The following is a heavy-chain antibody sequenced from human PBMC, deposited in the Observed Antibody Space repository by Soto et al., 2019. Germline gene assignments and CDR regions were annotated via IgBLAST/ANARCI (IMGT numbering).Heavy chain of an antibody. Sequence: EVQLVESGGGVVQPGGSLRLSCAASGFPFRSFWMHWVRQAPGKGLVWVARIHSDGSATTYADSVKGRFTISRDNTKNTVSLQMNSPRVEDTPVYYCARGGAGCFDYWGQGALVTVSS. D-gene: IGHD3-10*01. CDR2: IHSDGSAT. J-gene: IGHJ4*02. CDR1: GFPFRSFW. CDR3: ARGGAGCFDY. V-gene: IGHV3-74*01.